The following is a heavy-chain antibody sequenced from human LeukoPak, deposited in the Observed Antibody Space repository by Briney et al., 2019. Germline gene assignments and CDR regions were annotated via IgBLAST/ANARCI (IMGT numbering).Heavy chain of an antibody. CDR2: INWNGGST. Sequence: GGSLRLSCAASGFTFDDYGMSWVRQAPGKGLEWVSGINWNGGSTYYADSVKGRFTISRDNSKNTLYLQMNSLRAEDTAVYYCAKVAIILVISYYFDSWGQGTLVTVSS. J-gene: IGHJ4*02. D-gene: IGHD3-22*01. CDR3: AKVAIILVISYYFDS. V-gene: IGHV3-20*04. CDR1: GFTFDDYG.